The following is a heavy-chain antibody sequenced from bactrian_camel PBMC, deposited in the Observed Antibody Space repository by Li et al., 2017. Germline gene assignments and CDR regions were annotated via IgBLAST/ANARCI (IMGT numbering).Heavy chain of an antibody. D-gene: IGHD1*01. J-gene: IGHJ4*01. CDR3: ALRRCVTTNYNY. CDR2: INSGGGDT. CDR1: GFTFSSYA. Sequence: VQLVESGGALVQPGGSLRLSCAASGFTFSSYAMSWVRQAPGKGLEWVSQINSGGGDTYYANSVKGRFTISRDNAKNTLYLQLNSLKPEDTAVYYCALRRCVTTNYNYWGQGPRSPSP. V-gene: IGHV3S40*01.